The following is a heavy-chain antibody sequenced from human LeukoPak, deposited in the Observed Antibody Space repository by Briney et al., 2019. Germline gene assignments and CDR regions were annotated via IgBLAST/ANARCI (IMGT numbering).Heavy chain of an antibody. CDR1: GGSISSYY. J-gene: IGHJ3*01. Sequence: PSETLSLTCTVSGGSISSYYWSWIRQPPGKGLEWIGYIYYSGSTNYNPSLESRVTISVDTSKNQFSLKLSSMTAADTAVFYCARTHVEAASTRGAFDVWGQGTMVTVSS. V-gene: IGHV4-59*08. CDR3: ARTHVEAASTRGAFDV. CDR2: IYYSGST. D-gene: IGHD6-13*01.